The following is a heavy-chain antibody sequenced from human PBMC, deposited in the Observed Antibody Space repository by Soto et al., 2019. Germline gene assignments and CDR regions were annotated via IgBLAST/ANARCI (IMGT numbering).Heavy chain of an antibody. CDR1: GYTFTSYY. CDR2: INPSGGST. J-gene: IGHJ4*02. Sequence: ASVKVSCTASGYTFTSYYMHWVRRAPGQGLEWMGIINPSGGSTSYAQKFQGRVTMTRDTSTSTVYMELSSLRSEDTAVYYCARVSSWSCFDYWGQGTLVTVSS. CDR3: ARVSSWSCFDY. D-gene: IGHD6-13*01. V-gene: IGHV1-46*01.